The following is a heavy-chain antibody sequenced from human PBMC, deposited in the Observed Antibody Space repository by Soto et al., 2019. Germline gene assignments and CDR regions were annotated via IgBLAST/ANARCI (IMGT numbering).Heavy chain of an antibody. CDR2: IYPSDSDI. Sequence: GESLKISCKGSGYTFTSYWIGWVRQMPGEGLEWMGVIYPSDSDIRYSPSFQGKVTILADKSISTAYLQWSSLKAADTAMYYCVRSGTSSGRFSDYWGQGTLVTVSS. CDR3: VRSGTSSGRFSDY. V-gene: IGHV5-51*01. CDR1: GYTFTSYW. J-gene: IGHJ4*02. D-gene: IGHD2-15*01.